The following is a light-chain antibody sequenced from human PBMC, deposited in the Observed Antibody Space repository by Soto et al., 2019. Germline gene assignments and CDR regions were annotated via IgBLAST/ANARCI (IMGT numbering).Light chain of an antibody. CDR2: GAS. V-gene: IGKV3-15*01. CDR3: QHYFKT. Sequence: EIVMAQSPATLSVSPGERATLSCRASQSISYNLAWYQKKGGQAASLLMYGASTRATGIPARFSGSGSGTDFTLTISRLEPEDFALYYCQHYFKTFGQGTRLEIK. J-gene: IGKJ5*01. CDR1: QSISYN.